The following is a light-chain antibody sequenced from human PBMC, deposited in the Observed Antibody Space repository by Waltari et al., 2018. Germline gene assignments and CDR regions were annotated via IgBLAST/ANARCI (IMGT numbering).Light chain of an antibody. CDR2: RAA. J-gene: IGKJ1*01. CDR1: ENALRY. CDR3: QQYNEYPWT. Sequence: DIQLTKSTSTLSASLGETVTITCRSSENALRYLAWYQQRPGKAPKLLIYRAANLEIGVSSRFSGRGSGTDFTLTINNLQPDDFATYYCQQYNEYPWTFGQGTKVEIK. V-gene: IGKV1-5*03.